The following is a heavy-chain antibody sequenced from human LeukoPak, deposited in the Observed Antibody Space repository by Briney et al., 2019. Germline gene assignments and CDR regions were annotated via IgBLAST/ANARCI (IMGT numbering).Heavy chain of an antibody. J-gene: IGHJ4*02. Sequence: PGGSLRLSCAASGLTFSSYAMHWVRQAPGKGLEYVSAISSNGGSTYYANSVKGRFTISSDNSKHTLYHQMGSLRAEDMAVYYCARGKDYALPDYFDYWGQGTLVSVCS. V-gene: IGHV3-64*01. CDR1: GLTFSSYA. CDR3: ARGKDYALPDYFDY. D-gene: IGHD4-17*01. CDR2: ISSNGGST.